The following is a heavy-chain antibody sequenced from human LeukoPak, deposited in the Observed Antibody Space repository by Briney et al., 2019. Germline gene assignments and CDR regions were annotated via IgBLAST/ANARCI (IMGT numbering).Heavy chain of an antibody. V-gene: IGHV4-39*07. J-gene: IGHJ3*02. CDR3: ARRGIIPPDAFDI. CDR2: INHSGST. CDR1: GGSISSSSYY. D-gene: IGHD3-10*01. Sequence: SETLSLTCTVSGGSISSSSYYWSWIRQPPGKGLEWIGEINHSGSTNYNPSLKSRVTISVDTSKNQFSLKLSSVTAADTAVYYCARRGIIPPDAFDIWGQGTMVTVSS.